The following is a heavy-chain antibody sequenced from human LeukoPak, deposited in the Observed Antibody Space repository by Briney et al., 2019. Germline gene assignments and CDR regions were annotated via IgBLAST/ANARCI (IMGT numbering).Heavy chain of an antibody. J-gene: IGHJ6*02. Sequence: GGSLRLSCAASGFTFSSYAMSWVRQAPGKGLEWVSAISGSGGSTYYADSVKGRFTISRDNSKNTLYLQMNSLRAEDTAVCYCAKRSGGADYYYYYGMDVWGQGTTVTVSS. CDR3: AKRSGGADYYYYYGMDV. V-gene: IGHV3-23*01. D-gene: IGHD2-15*01. CDR2: ISGSGGST. CDR1: GFTFSSYA.